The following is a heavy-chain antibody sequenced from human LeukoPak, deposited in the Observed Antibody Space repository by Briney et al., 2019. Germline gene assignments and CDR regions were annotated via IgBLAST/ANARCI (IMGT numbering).Heavy chain of an antibody. CDR3: AKSPGYSSTWYSVY. CDR1: GFTFSSYG. V-gene: IGHV3-23*01. J-gene: IGHJ4*02. CDR2: ISGSGGST. D-gene: IGHD6-13*01. Sequence: GGSLRLSCAASGFTFSSYGMSWVRQAPGKGLEWVSAISGSGGSTYYADSVKGRFTISRDNSKNTLYLQMNSLRAEDTAVYYCAKSPGYSSTWYSVYWGQGTLVTVSS.